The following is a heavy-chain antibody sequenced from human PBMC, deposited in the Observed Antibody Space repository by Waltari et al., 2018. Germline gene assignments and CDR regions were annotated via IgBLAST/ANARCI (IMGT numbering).Heavy chain of an antibody. CDR1: GYTFTGYY. D-gene: IGHD5-12*01. J-gene: IGHJ5*02. CDR3: ARSKGYSGYDLNWFDP. CDR2: INPNSGGT. Sequence: QVQLVQSGAEVTKPGASVKVSCKASGYTFTGYYMHWVRQAPGQGLEWVGWINPNSGGTNYARKFQGRVTMTRDTSISTAYMELSRLRSDDTAVYYCARSKGYSGYDLNWFDPWGQGTLVTVSS. V-gene: IGHV1-2*02.